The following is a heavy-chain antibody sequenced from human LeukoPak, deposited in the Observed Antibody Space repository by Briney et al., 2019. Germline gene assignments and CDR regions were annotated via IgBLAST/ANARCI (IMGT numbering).Heavy chain of an antibody. CDR3: ARGYCSGGSCYLFDY. D-gene: IGHD2-15*01. Sequence: GGSLRLSCAASGLTVSSNYMSWVRQAPGKGLEWVSVIYSGGSTYYADSVKGRFTISRDNSKNTLYLQMNSLRAEDTAVYYCARGYCSGGSCYLFDYWGQGTLVTVSS. CDR1: GLTVSSNY. CDR2: IYSGGST. J-gene: IGHJ4*02. V-gene: IGHV3-53*01.